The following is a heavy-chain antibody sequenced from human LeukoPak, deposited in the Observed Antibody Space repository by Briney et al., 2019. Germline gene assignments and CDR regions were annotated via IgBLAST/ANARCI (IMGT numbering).Heavy chain of an antibody. D-gene: IGHD4-17*01. CDR3: ARWSDYAEGFDP. CDR2: ISSSSSNI. J-gene: IGHJ5*02. Sequence: GGSLRLSCAASGFTFSSYRMNWVRQAPGKGLEWVSYISSSSSNINYADSVKGRSTISRDSAKNSLYLQMNSLRAEDTAVYYCARWSDYAEGFDPWGQGTLVTVSS. CDR1: GFTFSSYR. V-gene: IGHV3-21*01.